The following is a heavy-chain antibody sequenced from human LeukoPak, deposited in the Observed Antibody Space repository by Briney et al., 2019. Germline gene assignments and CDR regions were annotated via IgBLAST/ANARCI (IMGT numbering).Heavy chain of an antibody. V-gene: IGHV4-34*01. CDR3: ARVAPGGYNY. J-gene: IGHJ4*02. CDR1: GGSFSGYY. D-gene: IGHD3-10*01. CDR2: INHSGST. Sequence: SETLSLTCAVYGGSFSGYYWSWIRQPPGKGLEWIGEINHSGSTNYNPSLKSRVTISVDTSKNQFSLKLSSVTAADTAVYYCARVAPGGYNYWGQGTLVTVSS.